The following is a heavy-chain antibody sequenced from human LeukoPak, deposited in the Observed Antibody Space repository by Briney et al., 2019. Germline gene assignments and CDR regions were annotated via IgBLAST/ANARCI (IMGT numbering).Heavy chain of an antibody. V-gene: IGHV3-48*03. D-gene: IGHD3-9*01. CDR2: ISSSGSTI. CDR1: GFTFSSYE. Sequence: PGGSLRLSCAASGFTFSSYEMNWVRQAPGKGLEWASYISSSGSTIYYADSVKGRFTISRDNAKNSLYLQMNSLRAEDTAVYYCARENYDILTGYSYYFDYWGQGTLVTVSS. CDR3: ARENYDILTGYSYYFDY. J-gene: IGHJ4*02.